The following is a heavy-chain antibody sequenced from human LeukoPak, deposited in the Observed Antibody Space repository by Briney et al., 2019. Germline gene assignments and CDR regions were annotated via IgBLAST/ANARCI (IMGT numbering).Heavy chain of an antibody. V-gene: IGHV4-34*01. J-gene: IGHJ4*02. CDR2: VNRWGRT. CDR3: ATDSQSSVYYF. CDR1: GASFSLYH. Sequence: SETLSLTCGVHGASFSLYHWSWIRQSPGKGLEWLGEVNRWGRTNYNPSLESRVTISVDTSKNQFSLNLRSLTAADTAVYYCATDSQSSVYYFWCQGALVTVSS. D-gene: IGHD6-25*01.